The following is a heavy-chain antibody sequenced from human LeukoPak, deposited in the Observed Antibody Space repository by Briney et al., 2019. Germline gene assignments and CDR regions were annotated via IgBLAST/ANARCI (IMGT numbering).Heavy chain of an antibody. Sequence: ASVMVSCKATGHIVTSYGICRVRQAPGQWLEWMGCISAYNGNTNYAQKLQGRVTMTTDTSTSTAYMELRSLRSDDTAVYYCASMDSSGYYQFDYWGQGALVTVSS. J-gene: IGHJ4*02. V-gene: IGHV1-18*01. CDR2: ISAYNGNT. CDR3: ASMDSSGYYQFDY. D-gene: IGHD3-22*01. CDR1: GHIVTSYG.